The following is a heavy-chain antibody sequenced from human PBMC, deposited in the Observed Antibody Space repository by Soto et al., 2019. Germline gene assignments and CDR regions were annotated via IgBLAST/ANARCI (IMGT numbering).Heavy chain of an antibody. Sequence: GGSLRLSCAASGFTFSSYGMHWVRQAPGKELEWVAVIWYDGSKKYYADSVKGRFTISRENSKNTLYLQMNSLRAEDTAVYYCARESIAAAGADAFDIWGQGTMVTVSS. CDR2: IWYDGSKK. J-gene: IGHJ3*02. CDR3: ARESIAAAGADAFDI. V-gene: IGHV3-33*01. CDR1: GFTFSSYG. D-gene: IGHD6-13*01.